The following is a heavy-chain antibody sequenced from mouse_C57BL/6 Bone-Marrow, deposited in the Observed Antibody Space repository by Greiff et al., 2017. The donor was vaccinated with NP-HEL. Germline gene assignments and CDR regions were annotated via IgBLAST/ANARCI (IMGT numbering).Heavy chain of an antibody. D-gene: IGHD2-2*01. CDR2: IWRGGST. Sequence: VQLQQSGPGLVQPSQSLSITCTVSGFSLTSYGVHWVRQSPGKGLEWLGVIWRGGSTDYNEAFMSRLSITKDNSKSQVFFKMNSLQADDTAIYYCAINSMVYGAYWGQGTLVTVSA. CDR1: GFSLTSYG. V-gene: IGHV2-5*01. CDR3: AINSMVYGAY. J-gene: IGHJ3*01.